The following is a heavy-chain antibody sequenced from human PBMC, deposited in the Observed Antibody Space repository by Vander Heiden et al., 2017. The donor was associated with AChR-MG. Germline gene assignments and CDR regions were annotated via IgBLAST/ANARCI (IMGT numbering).Heavy chain of an antibody. V-gene: IGHV1-46*03. D-gene: IGHD3-22*01. Sequence: QVQLVQSGAEVKKPGASVKVSCKASGYTFTSYYMHWVRQAPGQGLEWMGIINPSGGSTSYAQKFQGRVTMTRDTSTSTVYMELSSLRSEDTAVYYCARAKPHYYDSSGYPEYFQHWGQGTLVTVSS. J-gene: IGHJ1*01. CDR1: GYTFTSYY. CDR2: INPSGGST. CDR3: ARAKPHYYDSSGYPEYFQH.